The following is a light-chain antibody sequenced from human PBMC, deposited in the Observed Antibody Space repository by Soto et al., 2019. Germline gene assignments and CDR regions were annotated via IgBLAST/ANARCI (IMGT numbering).Light chain of an antibody. CDR1: QDINTF. CDR3: QHLGSRPYT. J-gene: IGKJ2*01. CDR2: ADS. Sequence: DIQLNQSPSFLSASVGDRVTITCRASQDINTFLAWYQQNTGKAPKFLLYADSTLQSGVPSRFSGTGSGTEFTLTITSLEPEDFATYYCQHLGSRPYTFGQGTKLEI. V-gene: IGKV1-9*01.